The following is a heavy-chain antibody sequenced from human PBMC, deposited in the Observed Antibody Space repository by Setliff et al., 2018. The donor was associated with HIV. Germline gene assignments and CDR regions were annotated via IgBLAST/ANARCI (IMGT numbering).Heavy chain of an antibody. V-gene: IGHV2-5*02. CDR3: AYIFKFDNSV. D-gene: IGHD3-22*01. CDR1: GFSLSTSGVG. CDR2: IYWDDDK. J-gene: IGHJ4*02. Sequence: SGPTLVNPTQTLTLTCTFSGFSLSTSGVGVGWIRQPPGKALEWLALIYWDDDKRYSPSLKNRLTITRDTSKNQVFLTVTNMDPVDTATYYCAYIFKFDNSVWGQGTLVTVS.